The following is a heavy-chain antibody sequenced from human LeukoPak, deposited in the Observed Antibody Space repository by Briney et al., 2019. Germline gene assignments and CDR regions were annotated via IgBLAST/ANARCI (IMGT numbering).Heavy chain of an antibody. CDR1: GLTCDRVA. CDR2: FSGSGGST. V-gene: IGHV3-23*01. CDR3: AKVGSSWYSYYYYGMDV. D-gene: IGHD6-13*01. Sequence: GGPRRLARGGTGLTCDRVAIWVGPAAPGKRVASGSTFSGSGGSTYYADSVKGRFTISRDNSKNTLYLQMNSLRAEDTAVYYCAKVGSSWYSYYYYGMDVWGQGTTVTVSS. J-gene: IGHJ6*02.